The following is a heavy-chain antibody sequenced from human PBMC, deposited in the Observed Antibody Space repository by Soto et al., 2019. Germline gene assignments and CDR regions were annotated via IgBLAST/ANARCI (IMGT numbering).Heavy chain of an antibody. CDR1: GFTFSTYA. J-gene: IGHJ5*02. D-gene: IGHD1-7*01. CDR3: ARGVGNNWNYVWFDP. CDR2: TSYDGGDK. Sequence: QVRVVESGGGVVQPGRSLRLSCAASGFTFSTYAMHWVRQAPGKGLERVAGTSYDGGDKDYADAVKGRFTISRDNSKNTVYLQMSSLRVDDTAVYYCARGVGNNWNYVWFDPWGQGTLVTVSS. V-gene: IGHV3-30*03.